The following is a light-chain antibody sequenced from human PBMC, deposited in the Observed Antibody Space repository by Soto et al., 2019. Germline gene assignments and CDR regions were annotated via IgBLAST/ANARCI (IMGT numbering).Light chain of an antibody. Sequence: IVLTQSPATLSLSPGERATLSCRASQSVSSYLAWSQHKPVQAPRLLIHDASNRSNGVPARLSGSVSRTDLNLTISSLEPEDCAVYYCHLRSNWPFTVVPGPKVYVK. J-gene: IGKJ3*01. CDR2: DAS. CDR3: HLRSNWPFT. CDR1: QSVSSY. V-gene: IGKV3-11*01.